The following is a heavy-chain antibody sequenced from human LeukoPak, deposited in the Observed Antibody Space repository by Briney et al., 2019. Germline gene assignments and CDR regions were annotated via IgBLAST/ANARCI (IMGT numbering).Heavy chain of an antibody. CDR2: ISAYNGNT. CDR3: ARGDSSSWYARPFDY. V-gene: IGHV1-18*01. J-gene: IGHJ4*02. D-gene: IGHD6-13*01. CDR1: GYTFTSYG. Sequence: GASVTVSSKASGYTFTSYGISWVRQAPGQGLERMGWISAYNGNTNYAQKLQGRVTITTDTSTSTAYMELRSLRSDDTAVYYCARGDSSSWYARPFDYWGQGTLVTVSS.